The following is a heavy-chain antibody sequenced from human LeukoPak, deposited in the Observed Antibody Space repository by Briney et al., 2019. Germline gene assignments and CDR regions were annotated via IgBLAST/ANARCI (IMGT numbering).Heavy chain of an antibody. J-gene: IGHJ4*02. Sequence: GGSLRLSCAASGFTFSNAWMNWVRQAPGKGLEWVGRIKSKTDGGTTDYAAPVKGRFTISRDNSKNTLYLQMNGLRAEDTAVYYCAKGRVIAVAGTGFDYWGQGTLVTVSS. D-gene: IGHD6-19*01. CDR1: GFTFSNAW. CDR2: IKSKTDGGTT. V-gene: IGHV3-15*07. CDR3: AKGRVIAVAGTGFDY.